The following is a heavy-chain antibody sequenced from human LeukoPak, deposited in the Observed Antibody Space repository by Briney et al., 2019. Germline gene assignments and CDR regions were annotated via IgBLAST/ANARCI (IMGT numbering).Heavy chain of an antibody. Sequence: PSETLSLTCAVYGGSFSGYYWSWIRQPPGKGLEWIGEINHSGSTNYNPSLKSRVTISVDTSKNQFSLKLSSVTAADTAVYYCARGEGGYYDILTGYSGASDAFDIWGQGTMVTVSS. J-gene: IGHJ3*02. CDR2: INHSGST. D-gene: IGHD3-9*01. CDR1: GGSFSGYY. V-gene: IGHV4-34*01. CDR3: ARGEGGYYDILTGYSGASDAFDI.